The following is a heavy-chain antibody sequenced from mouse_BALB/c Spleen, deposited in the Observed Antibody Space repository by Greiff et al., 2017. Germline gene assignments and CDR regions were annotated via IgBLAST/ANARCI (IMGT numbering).Heavy chain of an antibody. J-gene: IGHJ3*01. CDR1: GYTFTSYW. V-gene: IGHV1-69*02. Sequence: QVQLQQPGAELVRPGASVKLSCKASGYTFTSYWINWVKQRPGQGLEWIGNIYPSDSYTNYNQKFKDKATLTVDKSSSTAYMQLSSPTSEDSAVYYCTRGENSWFAYWGQGTLVTVSA. CDR3: TRGENSWFAY. CDR2: IYPSDSYT.